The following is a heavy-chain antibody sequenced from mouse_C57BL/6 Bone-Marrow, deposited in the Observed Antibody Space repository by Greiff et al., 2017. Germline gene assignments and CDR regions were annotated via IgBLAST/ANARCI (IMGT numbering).Heavy chain of an antibody. V-gene: IGHV3-6*01. J-gene: IGHJ1*03. CDR1: GYSITSGYY. Sequence: EVKVEESGPGLVKPSQSLSLTCSVTGYSITSGYYWNWIRQFPGNKLEWMGYISYDGSNNYNPSLKNRISITRDTSKNQFFLKLNSVTTEDTATYYCARDKEWALLLAWYFDVWGTGTTVTVSS. D-gene: IGHD2-1*01. CDR3: ARDKEWALLLAWYFDV. CDR2: ISYDGSN.